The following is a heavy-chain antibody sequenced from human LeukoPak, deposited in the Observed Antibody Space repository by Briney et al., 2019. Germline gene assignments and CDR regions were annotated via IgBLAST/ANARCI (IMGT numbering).Heavy chain of an antibody. J-gene: IGHJ4*02. Sequence: ASVKVSCKASGYTFTDYSMHWVRHAPGQGLEWMGWVNPHSGGTNFAQNFQGRVTMTRDTSISTAYMELSRLRSDDTAVYYCARVNYYDQNWGFDYWGQGTLVTVSS. D-gene: IGHD3-22*01. CDR3: ARVNYYDQNWGFDY. CDR2: VNPHSGGT. CDR1: GYTFTDYS. V-gene: IGHV1-2*02.